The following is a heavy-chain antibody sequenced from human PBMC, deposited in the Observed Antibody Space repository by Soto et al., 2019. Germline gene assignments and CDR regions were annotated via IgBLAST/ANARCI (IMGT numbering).Heavy chain of an antibody. CDR1: GFTFSSCT. CDR2: ISPSTSHI. Sequence: EVHLVESGGGLVKPGGSLRLSCAVSGFTFSSCTMDWVRQAPGKGLEWVSSISPSTSHIYYADSVKGRFTISRDNAKNALFVQMSSLRAEDPAVYYCSGCSGGACHQNYGMDVWGQGTTVTVSS. D-gene: IGHD2-15*01. V-gene: IGHV3-21*01. CDR3: SGCSGGACHQNYGMDV. J-gene: IGHJ6*02.